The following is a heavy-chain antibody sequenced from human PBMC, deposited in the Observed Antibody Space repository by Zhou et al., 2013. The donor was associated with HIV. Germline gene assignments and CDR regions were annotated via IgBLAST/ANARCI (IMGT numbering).Heavy chain of an antibody. CDR1: GDSLTKYA. Sequence: QVLLVQSGAEVKKPGSSVKVSCKASGDSLTKYAFSWVRQAPGQGLEWMGGIIPNSGTTNYARKFQGRFTVTADTSTTTVHMELRSLRSEDTAVYYCARSGXAAEYYYYYMNVWAKGTTVTISS. V-gene: IGHV1-69*14. CDR3: ARSGXAAEYYYYYMNV. D-gene: IGHD6-13*01. CDR2: IIPNSGTT. J-gene: IGHJ6*03.